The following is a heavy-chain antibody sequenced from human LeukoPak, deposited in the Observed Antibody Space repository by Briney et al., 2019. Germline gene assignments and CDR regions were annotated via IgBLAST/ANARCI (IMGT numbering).Heavy chain of an antibody. J-gene: IGHJ6*03. CDR3: AKDHGDSYYYYYMDV. Sequence: PGGSLRLSCAASGFTFSSYSMNWVRQAPGKGLEWVSSISSSSSYIYYADSVKGRFTISRDNAKNSLYLQMNSLRAEDMALYYCAKDHGDSYYYYYMDVWGKGTTVTVSS. CDR1: GFTFSSYS. CDR2: ISSSSSYI. V-gene: IGHV3-21*04. D-gene: IGHD4-17*01.